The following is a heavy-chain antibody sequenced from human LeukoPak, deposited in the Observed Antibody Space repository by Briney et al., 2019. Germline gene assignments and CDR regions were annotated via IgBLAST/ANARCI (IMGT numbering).Heavy chain of an antibody. CDR1: GGSISSGDYY. CDR3: ARTSTYYDFWSGYRDFGY. CDR2: IYYSGSA. V-gene: IGHV4-30-4*08. Sequence: SETLSLTRTVSGGSISSGDYYWSWIRQPPGKGLEWIGYIYYSGSAYYNPSLKSRVTISVDTSKNQFSLKLSSVTAADTAVYYCARTSTYYDFWSGYRDFGYWGQGTLVTVSS. J-gene: IGHJ4*02. D-gene: IGHD3-3*01.